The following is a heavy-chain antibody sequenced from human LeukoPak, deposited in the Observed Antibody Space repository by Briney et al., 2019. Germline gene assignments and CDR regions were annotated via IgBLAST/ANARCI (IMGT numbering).Heavy chain of an antibody. Sequence: GGSLRLSCAASGFSFSSYRMNWVRQAPGKGLEWVSSVSNSGDYIHYADSVKGRFTISRDNSKNSLYLQMNSLRAEDTAVYYCARAGDSSGYPDYWGQGTLVTVSS. CDR3: ARAGDSSGYPDY. D-gene: IGHD3-22*01. V-gene: IGHV3-21*04. CDR2: VSNSGDYI. CDR1: GFSFSSYR. J-gene: IGHJ4*02.